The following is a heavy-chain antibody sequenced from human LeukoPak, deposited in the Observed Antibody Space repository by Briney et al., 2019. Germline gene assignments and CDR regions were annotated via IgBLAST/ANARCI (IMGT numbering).Heavy chain of an antibody. J-gene: IGHJ4*02. D-gene: IGHD5-18*01. CDR1: GFTFSSYA. Sequence: GGSLRLSCAASGFTFSSYAMGWVRQAPGKGLEWVSAITASGGNTYYADSVKGRFTISRDNSKNTLYLQVNSLRAENTAVYYCAKGNGYSYGRYYFDYWGQGTLVTVSS. CDR3: AKGNGYSYGRYYFDY. CDR2: ITASGGNT. V-gene: IGHV3-23*01.